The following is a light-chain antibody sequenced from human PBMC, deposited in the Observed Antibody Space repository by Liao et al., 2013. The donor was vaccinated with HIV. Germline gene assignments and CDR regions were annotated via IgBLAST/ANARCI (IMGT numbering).Light chain of an antibody. J-gene: IGLJ2*01. Sequence: SYELTQPRSLSVSPGQTASITCXGDKLGDKYACWYQQKPGQAPVLVIYYDSDRPSGIPERFSGSNSGNTATLIISRVEAGDEADYYCQVWDSSSDHVVFGGGTKLTVL. CDR2: YDS. V-gene: IGLV3-1*01. CDR1: KLGDKY. CDR3: QVWDSSSDHVV.